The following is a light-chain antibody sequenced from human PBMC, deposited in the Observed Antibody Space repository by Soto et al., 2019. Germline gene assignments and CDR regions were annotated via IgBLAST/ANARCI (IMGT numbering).Light chain of an antibody. CDR1: QSESSN. CDR3: RVYAHPPRT. J-gene: IGKJ4*02. V-gene: IGKV3-15*01. CDR2: GAS. Sequence: STAAVCGSGRECRSRWWRAHQSESSNLAWYQRKPGQAPRPLIYGASTRATGIPARFSGSGSGTHTTFTIDLVMPEDLPVYFCRVYAHPPRTFGGGTKVDIK.